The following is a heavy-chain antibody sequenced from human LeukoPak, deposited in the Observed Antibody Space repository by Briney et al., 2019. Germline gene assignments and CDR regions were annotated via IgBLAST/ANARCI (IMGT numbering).Heavy chain of an antibody. CDR3: ARDRGYTYGSFDC. J-gene: IGHJ4*02. D-gene: IGHD5-18*01. CDR1: GFTFSSYE. V-gene: IGHV3-48*03. Sequence: GGSLRLSCAASGFTFSSYEMNWVRQAPGKGLEWVSYISSSGSTIYYADSVKGRFTISRDNAKNTLYLQMDSLRAEDTAVYYCARDRGYTYGSFDCWGQGTLVTVSS. CDR2: ISSSGSTI.